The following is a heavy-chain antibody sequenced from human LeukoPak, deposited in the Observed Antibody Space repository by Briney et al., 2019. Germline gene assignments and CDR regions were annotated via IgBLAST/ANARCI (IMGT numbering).Heavy chain of an antibody. CDR1: GGSISSYY. Sequence: SETLSLTCTVSGGSISSYYWSWIRQPPGKGLEWIGYIYYSGSTNYNPPLKSRVTISVDTSKNQFSLKLSSVTAADTAVYYCARGGLITIFRKGYYFDYWGQGTLVTVSS. CDR2: IYYSGST. J-gene: IGHJ4*02. V-gene: IGHV4-59*01. D-gene: IGHD3-9*01. CDR3: ARGGLITIFRKGYYFDY.